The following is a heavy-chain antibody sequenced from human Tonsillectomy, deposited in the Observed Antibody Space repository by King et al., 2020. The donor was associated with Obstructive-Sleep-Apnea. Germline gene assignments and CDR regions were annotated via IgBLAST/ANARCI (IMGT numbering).Heavy chain of an antibody. J-gene: IGHJ3*02. CDR1: GCSLSTSGVG. CDR3: AHRARGDAFDI. CDR2: IYLDNDK. V-gene: IGHV2-5*02. D-gene: IGHD3-10*01. Sequence: TLKESGPTLVKPTQTLTLTCTFSGCSLSTSGVGGGGIRQPPGKALWWLVLIYLDNDKRYSPTLKSRLTATKDTSKNQVVLTMTNMDPVDTATYYCAHRARGDAFDIWGQGTMVTVSS.